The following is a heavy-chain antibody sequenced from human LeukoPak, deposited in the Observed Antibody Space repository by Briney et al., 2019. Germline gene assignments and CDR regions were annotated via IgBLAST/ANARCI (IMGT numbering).Heavy chain of an antibody. V-gene: IGHV3-30*04. CDR1: GFTFSSYA. D-gene: IGHD6-6*01. CDR3: SSGIAACLQYFDY. Sequence: GGSLRLSCAASGFTFSSYAMHWVRQAPGKGLEWVAVISYDGRNNYYADSVKGRFTIYRDNSKITLYLQNDRPRDDGAGVYYCSSGIAACLQYFDYWGQGTLVTVSS. J-gene: IGHJ4*02. CDR2: ISYDGRNN.